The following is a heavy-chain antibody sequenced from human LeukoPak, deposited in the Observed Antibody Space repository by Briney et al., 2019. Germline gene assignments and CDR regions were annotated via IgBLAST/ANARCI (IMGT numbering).Heavy chain of an antibody. Sequence: SQTLSLTCAVSGVSISSGGYSWSWIRQPPGKGLEWIGYIYHSGSTYYNPSLKSRVTISVDTSKNQFSLKLSSVTAADTAVYYCARQQGYSSSWYYSFDYWGQGTLVTVSS. V-gene: IGHV4-30-2*03. CDR3: ARQQGYSSSWYYSFDY. CDR1: GVSISSGGYS. J-gene: IGHJ4*02. CDR2: IYHSGST. D-gene: IGHD6-13*01.